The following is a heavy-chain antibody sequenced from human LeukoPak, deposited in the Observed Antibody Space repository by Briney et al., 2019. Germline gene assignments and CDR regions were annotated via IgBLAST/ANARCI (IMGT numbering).Heavy chain of an antibody. CDR1: GFTFSSYA. CDR2: ISGSGDNT. D-gene: IGHD3-22*01. CDR3: AKESYYDSSGSFYFDY. J-gene: IGHJ4*02. V-gene: IGHV3-23*01. Sequence: GGSLRLSCAASGFTFSSYAMSWVRQAPGKGLEWVSGISGSGDNTYYADSVKGRFTISRDNSKNTLYVQVNSLGTEDTAAYYCAKESYYDSSGSFYFDYWGQGTLVTVSS.